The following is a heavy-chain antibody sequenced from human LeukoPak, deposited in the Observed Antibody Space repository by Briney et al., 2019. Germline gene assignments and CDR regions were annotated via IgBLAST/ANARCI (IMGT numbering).Heavy chain of an antibody. V-gene: IGHV3-30*04. D-gene: IGHD2-15*01. CDR3: ASSVLGVGYCGGGSCYAIDH. Sequence: TGGSLRLSCAASGYTFSSYAMHWVREAPGKGVEWVAVISYDGSNKYYADSVKGRFTISRDNSKNTLYLQMNSLRAEDTAVYYCASSVLGVGYCGGGSCYAIDHWGQGTLVTVSS. J-gene: IGHJ4*02. CDR1: GYTFSSYA. CDR2: ISYDGSNK.